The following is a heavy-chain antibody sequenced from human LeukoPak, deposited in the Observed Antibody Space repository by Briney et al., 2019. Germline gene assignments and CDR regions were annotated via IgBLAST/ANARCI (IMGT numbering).Heavy chain of an antibody. V-gene: IGHV4-59*01. CDR3: ARNVWGSYRIDY. CDR1: GGSISSYY. D-gene: IGHD3-16*02. Sequence: SETLSLTCTVSGGSISSYYWSWIRQPPGKGLEWIGYISYSGSTNYNPSPKSRVTISVDTSKNQFSLKLSSVTAVDTAVYYCARNVWGSYRIDYWGQGTLVTVTS. CDR2: ISYSGST. J-gene: IGHJ4*02.